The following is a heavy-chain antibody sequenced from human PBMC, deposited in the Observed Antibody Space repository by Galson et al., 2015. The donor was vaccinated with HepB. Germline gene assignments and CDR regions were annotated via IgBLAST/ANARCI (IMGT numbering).Heavy chain of an antibody. D-gene: IGHD3-16*01. CDR1: GFLFSDYY. Sequence: SLRLSCAASGFLFSDYYMSWIRQAPGEGLEWVSFISTGSDYTNYADSVKGRFTISRDNARNSLYLQLNTLRAEDTAVYYCARLVWGLHGYSYGGPADYWGQGALVTVSS. V-gene: IGHV3-11*06. CDR3: ARLVWGLHGYSYGGPADY. CDR2: ISTGSDYT. J-gene: IGHJ4*02.